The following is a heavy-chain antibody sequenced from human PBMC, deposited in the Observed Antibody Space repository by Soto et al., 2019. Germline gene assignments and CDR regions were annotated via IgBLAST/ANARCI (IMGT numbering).Heavy chain of an antibody. CDR1: GFAFSGYW. V-gene: IGHV3-7*01. Sequence: EVQLVESGGDLVQPGGSLRLSCAASGFAFSGYWMSWVRQAPGKGLEGVANIKQDGSEKYYVDSVKGRFSISRDNAKNSLYLQMNSLRVKDTAVYYCARATSVDAYCGQGTLVTVSS. CDR2: IKQDGSEK. CDR3: ARATSVDAY. J-gene: IGHJ4*02. D-gene: IGHD5-12*01.